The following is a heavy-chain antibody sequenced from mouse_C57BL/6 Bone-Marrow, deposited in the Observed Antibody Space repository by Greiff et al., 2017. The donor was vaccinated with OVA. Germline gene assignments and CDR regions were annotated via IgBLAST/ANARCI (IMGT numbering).Heavy chain of an antibody. J-gene: IGHJ4*01. CDR3: VRLDSNYAYAMDY. D-gene: IGHD2-5*01. V-gene: IGHV10-1*01. CDR1: GFSFNTYA. Sequence: EVKLMESGGGLVQPKGSLKLSCAASGFSFNTYAMNWVRQAPGKGLEWVARIRSKSNNYATYYADSVKDRFTISRDDSESMLYLQMNNLKTEDTAMYYCVRLDSNYAYAMDYWGQGTSVTVSS. CDR2: IRSKSNNYAT.